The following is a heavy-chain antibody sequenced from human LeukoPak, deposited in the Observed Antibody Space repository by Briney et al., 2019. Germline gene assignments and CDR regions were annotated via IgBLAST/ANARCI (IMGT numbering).Heavy chain of an antibody. CDR1: GYTFTSYY. V-gene: IGHV1-46*01. CDR2: INPSGGST. D-gene: IGHD3-9*01. CDR3: ASEILTGYQSNNWFDL. J-gene: IGHJ5*02. Sequence: ASVKVSCKASGYTFTSYYMHWVRQAPGQGLEWMGIINPSGGSTSYAQKFQGRVTMTRDTSTSTVYMELSSLRSEDTAVYYCASEILTGYQSNNWFDLWGQGTLVTVSS.